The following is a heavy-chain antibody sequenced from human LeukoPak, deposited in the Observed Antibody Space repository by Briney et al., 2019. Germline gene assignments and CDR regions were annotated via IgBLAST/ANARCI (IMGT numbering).Heavy chain of an antibody. CDR1: GFTFSSYG. CDR3: AKDFGCYELEPYYFDY. Sequence: GGSLRLSCAASGFTFSSYGIHWVRQAPGKGLEWVAFIRYDGSNKYYADSVKGRFAISRDNSKNTLYLQMNSLRAEDTAVYYCAKDFGCYELEPYYFDYWGQGTLVTVSS. J-gene: IGHJ4*02. D-gene: IGHD4/OR15-4a*01. V-gene: IGHV3-30*02. CDR2: IRYDGSNK.